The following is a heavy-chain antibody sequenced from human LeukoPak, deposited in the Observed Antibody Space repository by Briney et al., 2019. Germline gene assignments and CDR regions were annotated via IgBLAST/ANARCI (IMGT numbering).Heavy chain of an antibody. J-gene: IGHJ4*02. D-gene: IGHD3-16*01. CDR1: GFTFSSYG. Sequence: PGGSLRLSCAASGFTFSSYGMHWVRQAPGKGLEWVAVISYDGSNKYYADSVKGRFTISRDNSKNTLYLQMNSLRAEDTAVYYCARVPGDDYWGQGTLVTVSS. CDR2: ISYDGSNK. V-gene: IGHV3-30*03. CDR3: ARVPGDDY.